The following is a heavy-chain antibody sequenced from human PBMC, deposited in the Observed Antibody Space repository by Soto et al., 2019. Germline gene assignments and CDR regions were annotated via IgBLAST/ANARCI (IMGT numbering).Heavy chain of an antibody. J-gene: IGHJ6*04. Sequence: GGSLRLSCAASGFTFSDYYMSWIRQAPGKGLEWVSYISSSGSTIYYADSVKGRFTISRDNAKNSLYLQMNSLRAEDTAVYYCASRITMVRGVIPPGMDVWGKGTTVTVSS. D-gene: IGHD3-10*01. CDR2: ISSSGSTI. CDR1: GFTFSDYY. V-gene: IGHV3-11*01. CDR3: ASRITMVRGVIPPGMDV.